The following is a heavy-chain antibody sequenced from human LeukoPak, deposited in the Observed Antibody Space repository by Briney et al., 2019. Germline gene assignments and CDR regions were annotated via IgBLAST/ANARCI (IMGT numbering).Heavy chain of an antibody. D-gene: IGHD3-22*01. CDR1: GVSISSYY. V-gene: IGHV4-4*07. CDR3: ASSIYYYDRSGYLD. J-gene: IGHJ4*02. Sequence: SETLSLTCSVSGVSISSYYWSWIRQPAGRGLEWIGRIYTSGSTNYNPSLKSRVTISLDTSKNQFSLKLTSVTAADTAVYYCASSIYYYDRSGYLDWGQGTLVTVSS. CDR2: IYTSGST.